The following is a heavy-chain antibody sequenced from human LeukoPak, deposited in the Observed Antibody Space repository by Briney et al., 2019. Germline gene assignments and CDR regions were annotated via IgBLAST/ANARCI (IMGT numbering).Heavy chain of an antibody. CDR1: GGSISSSN. Sequence: GTLSLTCAVSGGSISSSNWWSWVRQAPGKGLEWVSAISGSGGSTYYADSVKGRFTISGDNSKNTLYLQMNSLRAEDTAVYYCAKEPRIAVAGTPLDYWGQGTLVTVSS. V-gene: IGHV3-23*01. CDR2: ISGSGGST. CDR3: AKEPRIAVAGTPLDY. D-gene: IGHD6-19*01. J-gene: IGHJ4*02.